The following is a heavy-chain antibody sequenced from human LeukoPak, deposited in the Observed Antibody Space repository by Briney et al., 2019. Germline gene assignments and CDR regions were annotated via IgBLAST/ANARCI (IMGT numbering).Heavy chain of an antibody. CDR2: IYRGGGT. CDR1: GFTVSSNS. V-gene: IGHV3-66*02. D-gene: IGHD1-26*01. J-gene: IGHJ2*01. CDR3: ALGATRSYWYFDL. Sequence: GGSLRLSCAASGFTVSSNSMSWVRQAPGKGLEWVSVIYRGGGTYYADSVKGRFTISRDNSKNTLYLQMNSLRAEDTAVYYCALGATRSYWYFDLWGRGTLVTVSS.